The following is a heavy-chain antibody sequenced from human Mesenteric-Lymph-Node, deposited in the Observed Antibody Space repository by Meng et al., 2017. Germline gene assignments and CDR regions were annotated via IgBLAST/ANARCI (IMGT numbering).Heavy chain of an antibody. J-gene: IGHJ6*02. V-gene: IGHV1-46*01. D-gene: IGHD6-13*01. CDR3: ARDNGQSSSWFYYYYGMDV. Sequence: ASVKVSCKASGYTFTSYYMHWVRQAPGQGLEWMGIINPSGGSTSYAQKFQGRVTMTRDTSTSTAYMELSSLRAEDTAVYYCARDNGQSSSWFYYYYGMDVWGQGTTVTVSS. CDR2: INPSGGST. CDR1: GYTFTSYY.